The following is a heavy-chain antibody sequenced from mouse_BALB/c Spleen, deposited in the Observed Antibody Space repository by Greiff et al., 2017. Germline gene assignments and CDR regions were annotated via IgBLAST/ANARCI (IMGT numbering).Heavy chain of an antibody. CDR3: ARQITTATMDY. CDR1: GFTFSSYG. V-gene: IGHV5-6*01. CDR2: ISSGGSYT. D-gene: IGHD1-2*01. Sequence: EVKLMESGGDLVKPGGSLKLSCAASGFTFSSYGMSWVRQTPDKRLEWVATISSGGSYTYYPDSVKGRFTISRDNAKNTLYLQMSSLKSEDTAMYYCARQITTATMDYWGQGTSVTVSA. J-gene: IGHJ4*01.